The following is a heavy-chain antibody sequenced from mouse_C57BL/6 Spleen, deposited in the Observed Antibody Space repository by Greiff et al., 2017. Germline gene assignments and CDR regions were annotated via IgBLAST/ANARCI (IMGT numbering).Heavy chain of an antibody. V-gene: IGHV5-17*01. Sequence: EVHLVESGGGLVKPGGSLKLSCAASGFTFSDYGMHWVRQAPEKGLEWVAYISRGSSTTYYADTVKGRITISRDNAKNTPFLQMNRLRSEDTAKYYCAEGPGASMDYWGQGTSVTVSS. D-gene: IGHD4-1*01. J-gene: IGHJ4*01. CDR3: AEGPGASMDY. CDR1: GFTFSDYG. CDR2: ISRGSSTT.